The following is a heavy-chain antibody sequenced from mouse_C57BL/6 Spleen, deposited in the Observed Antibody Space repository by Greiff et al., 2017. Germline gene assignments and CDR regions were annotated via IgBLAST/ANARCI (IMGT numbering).Heavy chain of an antibody. CDR3: ARSGLLRSYWYFDV. D-gene: IGHD1-1*01. Sequence: QVQLKESGAELVRPGTSVKVSCKASGYAFTNYLIEWVKQRPGQGLEWIGAINPGSGGTNYNEKFKGKATLTADKSSSTAYMQLSSLTSEDSAVYFCARSGLLRSYWYFDVWGTGTTVTVSS. CDR2: INPGSGGT. J-gene: IGHJ1*03. CDR1: GYAFTNYL. V-gene: IGHV1-54*01.